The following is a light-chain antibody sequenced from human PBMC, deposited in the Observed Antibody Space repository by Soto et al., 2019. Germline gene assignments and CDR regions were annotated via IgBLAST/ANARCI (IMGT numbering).Light chain of an antibody. J-gene: IGKJ5*01. CDR2: DAS. V-gene: IGKV1-33*01. Sequence: DIQMTQSPSSQSASVVDRVTITCQAIQGINNYLNWYQLQPGKAPELLIYDASNLQTGVPTRFSGSVSAKHFTFTISSLQPEDIATYFCQQYDFLVTFGQGTRLEIQ. CDR3: QQYDFLVT. CDR1: QGINNY.